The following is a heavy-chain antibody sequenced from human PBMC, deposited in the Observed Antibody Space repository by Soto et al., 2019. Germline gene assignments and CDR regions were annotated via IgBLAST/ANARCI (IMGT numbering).Heavy chain of an antibody. CDR3: ARDVARAAIPLPVDY. V-gene: IGHV1-18*01. CDR1: GYPFISYG. Sequence: QVQLVQSGAELRKPGASVKVSCKASGYPFISYGFTWVRQAPGQGLEWLGWISAYNGDTKYEQKIQGRITMTTDTSTSTAYLELRSLKSDDRAVYDCARDVARAAIPLPVDYWGQGTLVTVSS. J-gene: IGHJ4*02. D-gene: IGHD2-21*02. CDR2: ISAYNGDT.